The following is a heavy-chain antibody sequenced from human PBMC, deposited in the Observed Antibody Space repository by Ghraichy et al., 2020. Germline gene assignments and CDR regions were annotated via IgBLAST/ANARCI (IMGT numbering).Heavy chain of an antibody. D-gene: IGHD5-12*01. CDR1: GGSISSDDYY. J-gene: IGHJ6*02. CDR2: IYYSGSA. CDR3: AREVGYDPYYYYYYGMDV. Sequence: SETLSLTCTVSGGSISSDDYYWSWVRQPPGKGLEWIGYIYYSGSAYYNPSLKSRVTISVDTSKNQFSLKLSSVTAADTAVYYCAREVGYDPYYYYYYGMDVWGQGTTVTVSS. V-gene: IGHV4-30-4*01.